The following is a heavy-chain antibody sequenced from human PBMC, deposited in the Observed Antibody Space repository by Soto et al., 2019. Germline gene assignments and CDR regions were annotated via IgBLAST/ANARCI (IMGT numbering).Heavy chain of an antibody. CDR1: GGSISSSSYY. D-gene: IGHD3-10*01. Sequence: PSETLSLTCTVSGGSISSSSYYWGWIRQPPGKGLEWVSAISGSGGSTYYADSVKGRFTISRDNSKNTLYLQMNSLRAEDTAVYYCAKGPLLWFGELRPSKRDYYYYYMDVWGKGTTVTVSS. CDR2: ISGSGGST. V-gene: IGHV3-23*01. J-gene: IGHJ6*03. CDR3: AKGPLLWFGELRPSKRDYYYYYMDV.